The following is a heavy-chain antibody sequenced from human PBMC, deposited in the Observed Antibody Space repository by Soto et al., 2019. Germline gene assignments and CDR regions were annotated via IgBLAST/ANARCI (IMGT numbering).Heavy chain of an antibody. V-gene: IGHV3-48*01. CDR2: INSASTTT. D-gene: IGHD3-10*01. CDR1: GFSFSSYA. CDR3: ARAGGWELPPG. J-gene: IGHJ4*02. Sequence: GGSLRLSCAASGFSFSSYAMHWVRQAPGKGLEWISYINSASTTTFHADSVKGRFTISRDNAKNSLYLQMNSLRAEDTAVYYCARAGGWELPPGWGQGTLVTVSS.